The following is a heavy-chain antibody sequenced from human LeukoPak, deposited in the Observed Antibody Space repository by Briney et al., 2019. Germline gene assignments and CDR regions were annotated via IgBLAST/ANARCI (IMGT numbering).Heavy chain of an antibody. J-gene: IGHJ4*02. CDR3: ARESSGFDY. D-gene: IGHD6-19*01. CDR2: IYHSEST. Sequence: SETLSLTCTVSGYSISSGYYWGWIRQPPGKGLEWIGSIYHSESTYYNPSLKSRVTISVDTSKNQFSLKLSSVTAADTAAYYCARESSGFDYWGQGTLVTVSS. V-gene: IGHV4-38-2*02. CDR1: GYSISSGYY.